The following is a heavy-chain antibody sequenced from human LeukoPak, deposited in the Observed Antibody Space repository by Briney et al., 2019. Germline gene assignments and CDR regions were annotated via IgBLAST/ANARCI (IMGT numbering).Heavy chain of an antibody. CDR2: IYYSGST. D-gene: IGHD6-13*01. V-gene: IGHV4-59*01. J-gene: IGHJ6*03. CDR3: AGAESGYSSSWLQYYYYYMDV. CDR1: GGSISSYY. Sequence: PSETLSLTCTVSGGSISSYYWSWIRQPPGKGLEWIGYIYYSGSTNYNPSLKSRVTISVDTSKNQFSLKLSSVTAADTAVYYCAGAESGYSSSWLQYYYYYMDVWGKGTTVTVSS.